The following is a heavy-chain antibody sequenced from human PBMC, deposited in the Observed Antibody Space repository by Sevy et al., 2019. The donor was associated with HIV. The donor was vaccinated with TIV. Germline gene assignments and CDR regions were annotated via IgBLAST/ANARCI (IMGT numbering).Heavy chain of an antibody. CDR1: GFTFSYCT. D-gene: IGHD3-22*01. V-gene: IGHV3-21*01. J-gene: IGHJ4*02. CDR3: ASPLDYYDSPSAY. Sequence: GGSLRLSCAASGFTFSYCTMNWVRQAPGKGLEWVSSISSSSSYIYYADSVKGRFTISRDNAKNSLYLQMNSLRAEDTAVYYCASPLDYYDSPSAYWGQGTLVTVSS. CDR2: ISSSSSYI.